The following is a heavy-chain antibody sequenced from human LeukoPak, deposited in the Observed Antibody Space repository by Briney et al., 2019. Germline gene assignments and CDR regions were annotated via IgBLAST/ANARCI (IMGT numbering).Heavy chain of an antibody. J-gene: IGHJ4*02. CDR3: ARDPFGGYGSFDY. CDR1: GFTFSSYS. D-gene: IGHD5-12*01. CDR2: ISSSSSYI. Sequence: GGSLRLSCAASGFTFSSYSMNWVRQAPGKGLEWVSSISSSSSYIYYADSVKGRFTISRDNAKNSLYLQMNSLRAEDTALYYCARDPFGGYGSFDYWGQGTLVTVSS. V-gene: IGHV3-21*01.